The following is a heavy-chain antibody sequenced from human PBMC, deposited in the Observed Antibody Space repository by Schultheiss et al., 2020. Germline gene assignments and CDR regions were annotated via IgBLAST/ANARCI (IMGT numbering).Heavy chain of an antibody. CDR3: ARASTVAGPGPALDY. CDR1: GGSFSGYY. D-gene: IGHD6-19*01. CDR2: INHSGST. V-gene: IGHV4-34*01. J-gene: IGHJ4*02. Sequence: SATLSLTCAVYGGSFSGYYWSWIRQPPGKGLEWIGEINHSGSTNYNPSLKSRVTISVDTSKNQFSLNLKSVTAADRAVYFCARASTVAGPGPALDYWGQGILVTGSS.